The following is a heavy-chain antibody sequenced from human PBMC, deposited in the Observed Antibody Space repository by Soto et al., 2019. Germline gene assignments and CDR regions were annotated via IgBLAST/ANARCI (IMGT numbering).Heavy chain of an antibody. CDR2: VYYSGTT. V-gene: IGHV4-61*01. CDR3: ARAASGFGELFVY. D-gene: IGHD3-10*01. Sequence: PSETLSLTCSVSGGSVSNKTYYWSRIRQPPGKRLEWIGYVYYSGTTNYNPSLKSRVTISVDLSKNQFSLKLSSVTAADTAVYYCARAASGFGELFVYWGQGTLVTVSS. CDR1: GGSVSNKTYY. J-gene: IGHJ4*02.